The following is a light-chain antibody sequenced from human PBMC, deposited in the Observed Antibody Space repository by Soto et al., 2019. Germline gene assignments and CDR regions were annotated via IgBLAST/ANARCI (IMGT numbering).Light chain of an antibody. V-gene: IGKV3-11*01. CDR3: QQRSNWPPVIT. CDR2: EAS. CDR1: QSFSSY. J-gene: IGKJ5*01. Sequence: EIVLTQSPATLSLSPGERATLSCRASQSFSSYLAWYQQKPGQAPRLLIYEASKRATGIPARFSGRGSGTDFTLTISSLEPEDFAVYYCQQRSNWPPVITFGQGTRLEIK.